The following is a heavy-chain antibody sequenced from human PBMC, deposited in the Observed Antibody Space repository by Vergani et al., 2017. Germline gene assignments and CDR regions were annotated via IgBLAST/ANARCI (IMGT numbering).Heavy chain of an antibody. J-gene: IGHJ5*02. CDR1: GESFSGYY. D-gene: IGHD1-1*01. CDR2: INHSGST. Sequence: QVQLQQWGAGLLKPSETLSLTCAVYGESFSGYYWSWIRQPPGKGQEWIGEINHSGSTNYNPSLKSRVTISVDTSKNQFSLKLSSVTAADTAVYYCARVRLYNWKPSNWFDPWGQGTLVTVSS. V-gene: IGHV4-34*01. CDR3: ARVRLYNWKPSNWFDP.